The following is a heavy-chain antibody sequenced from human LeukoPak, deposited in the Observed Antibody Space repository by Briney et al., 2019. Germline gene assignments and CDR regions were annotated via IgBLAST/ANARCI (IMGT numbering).Heavy chain of an antibody. CDR2: INPNSGDT. CDR1: GYTFTGYY. V-gene: IGHV1-2*02. Sequence: ASVKVSCKASGYTFTGYYMHWVRQAPGQGLEWMGLINPNSGDTKYAQKFEGRVTMIRDTSISTAYMELSRLTSVDTAVYYCSTQRGSYLWGTDFDYWGQGTLVTVFS. D-gene: IGHD3-16*01. J-gene: IGHJ4*02. CDR3: STQRGSYLWGTDFDY.